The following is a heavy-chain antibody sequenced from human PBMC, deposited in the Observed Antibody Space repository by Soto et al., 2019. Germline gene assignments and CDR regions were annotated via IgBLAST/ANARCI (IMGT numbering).Heavy chain of an antibody. V-gene: IGHV3-30*03. J-gene: IGHJ4*02. CDR2: ISSDGNHQ. CDR1: GFMFNDYA. D-gene: IGHD3-22*01. CDR3: SRGTYYPQSSGLHADY. Sequence: PGGSLRLSCATSGFMFNDYAMHWVRQAPGQGLEWVAMISSDGNHQFYVDNVRGRFTVSRDNSKNTLNLQMNSLRPEDTAVYYCSRGTYYPQSSGLHADYWGPGTVVTVSS.